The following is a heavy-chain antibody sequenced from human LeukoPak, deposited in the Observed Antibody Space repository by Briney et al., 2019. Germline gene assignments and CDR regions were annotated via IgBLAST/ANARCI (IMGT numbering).Heavy chain of an antibody. CDR1: GGSISSYY. Sequence: SSETLSLTCTVSGGSISSYYWSRIRQPPGKGLEWIGYIYYSGSTNYNPSLKSRVTISVDTSKNQFSLKLSSVTAADTAVYYCASLYSSADAFDIWGQGTMVTVSS. CDR2: IYYSGST. D-gene: IGHD6-25*01. CDR3: ASLYSSADAFDI. V-gene: IGHV4-59*08. J-gene: IGHJ3*02.